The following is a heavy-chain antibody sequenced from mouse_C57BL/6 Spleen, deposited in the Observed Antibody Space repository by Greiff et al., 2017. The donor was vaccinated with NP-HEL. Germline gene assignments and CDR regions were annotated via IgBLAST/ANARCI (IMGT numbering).Heavy chain of an antibody. V-gene: IGHV1-42*01. CDR2: INPSTGGT. J-gene: IGHJ4*01. Sequence: VQLQQSGPELVKPGASVKISCKASGYSFTSYYMNWVKQSPEKSLEWIGEINPSTGGTTYNQKFKAKATLTVDKSSSTAYMQLKSLTSEDSAVYYCASVYYYGSSYAMDYWGQGTSVTVSS. CDR1: GYSFTSYY. D-gene: IGHD1-1*01. CDR3: ASVYYYGSSYAMDY.